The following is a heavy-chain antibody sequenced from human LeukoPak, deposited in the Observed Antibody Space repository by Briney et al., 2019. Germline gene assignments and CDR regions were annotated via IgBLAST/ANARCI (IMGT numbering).Heavy chain of an antibody. CDR2: ISYDGSNK. V-gene: IGHV3-30*18. D-gene: IGHD3-10*01. Sequence: PGRSLRLSCAASGFTFSSYGMHWVRQAPGKGLEWVAVISYDGSNKYYADSVKGRLTISRDNSKHTLYLQMNSLRAEDTAVYYCAKILTGSGSSLAYWGQGTLVTVSS. CDR1: GFTFSSYG. CDR3: AKILTGSGSSLAY. J-gene: IGHJ4*02.